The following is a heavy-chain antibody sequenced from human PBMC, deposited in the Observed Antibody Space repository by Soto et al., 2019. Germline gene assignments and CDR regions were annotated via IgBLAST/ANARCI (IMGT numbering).Heavy chain of an antibody. CDR3: ARVRNLETTSGSTGYYYYGMDV. Sequence: ASVKVSCKASGYTFTGYYMHWVRQAPGQGLEWMGWINPNSGGTNYAQKFQGWVTMTRDTSISTAYMELSRLRSYDTAVYYCARVRNLETTSGSTGYYYYGMDVWGQGTTVTVSS. D-gene: IGHD1-7*01. CDR2: INPNSGGT. V-gene: IGHV1-2*04. CDR1: GYTFTGYY. J-gene: IGHJ6*02.